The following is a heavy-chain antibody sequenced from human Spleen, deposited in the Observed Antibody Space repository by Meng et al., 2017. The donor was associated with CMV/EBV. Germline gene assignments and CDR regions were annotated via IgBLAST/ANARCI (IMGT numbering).Heavy chain of an antibody. V-gene: IGHV1-69*08. Sequence: SVKVSCKASGGSFNSYTISWVRQAPGQGLEWMGRIIPMLGKTNYAQKFQGRVTINADQSTSTAYMELSSLRSEDTAVYYCTRDRDYYDGSGYYDWGQGTVVTVSS. CDR2: IIPMLGKT. J-gene: IGHJ4*02. CDR1: GGSFNSYT. CDR3: TRDRDYYDGSGYYD. D-gene: IGHD3-22*01.